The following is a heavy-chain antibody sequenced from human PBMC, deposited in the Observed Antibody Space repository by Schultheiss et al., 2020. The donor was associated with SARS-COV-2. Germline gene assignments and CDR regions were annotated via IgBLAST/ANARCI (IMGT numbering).Heavy chain of an antibody. CDR2: ISSSSSYI. CDR3: ASLVVSSWGLSSLDY. J-gene: IGHJ4*02. D-gene: IGHD6-13*01. V-gene: IGHV3-21*01. CDR1: GFTFSSYS. Sequence: GGSLRLSCAASGFTFSSYSMNWVRQAPGKGLEWVSSISSSSSYIYYADSVKGRFTISRDNAKNSLYLQMNSLRAEETAVYYCASLVVSSWGLSSLDYWGQGTLVTVSS.